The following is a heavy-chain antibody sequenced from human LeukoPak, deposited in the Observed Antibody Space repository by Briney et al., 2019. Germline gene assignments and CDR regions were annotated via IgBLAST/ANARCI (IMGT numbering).Heavy chain of an antibody. CDR2: IKQDGSEK. J-gene: IGHJ1*01. CDR1: GFTFSSYW. V-gene: IGHV3-7*01. D-gene: IGHD6-25*01. CDR3: ARAIAAAGTAEYFQH. Sequence: GGSLRLSCAASGFTFSSYWMSWVRQAPGKGLEWVANIKQDGSEKYYVDSVKGRFTISRDNAKNSLYLQMNSLRAEDTAVYYCARAIAAAGTAEYFQHWGQGTLVTVSS.